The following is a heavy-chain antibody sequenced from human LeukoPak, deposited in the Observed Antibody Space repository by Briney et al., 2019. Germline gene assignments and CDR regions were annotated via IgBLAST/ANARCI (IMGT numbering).Heavy chain of an antibody. CDR3: ARGEGSGWFLADYYYMDV. CDR2: IIPIFGTA. CDR1: GGTFSSYA. D-gene: IGHD6-19*01. J-gene: IGHJ6*03. Sequence: SVKVSCKASGGTFSSYAISWVRQAPGQGLEWMGRIIPIFGTANYAQKFQGRVTITTDESTSTAYMERSSLRSEDTAVYYCARGEGSGWFLADYYYMDVWGKGTTVTVSS. V-gene: IGHV1-69*05.